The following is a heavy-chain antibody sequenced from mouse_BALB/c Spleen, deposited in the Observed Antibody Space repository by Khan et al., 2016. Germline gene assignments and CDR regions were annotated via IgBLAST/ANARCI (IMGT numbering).Heavy chain of an antibody. D-gene: IGHD1-1*01. V-gene: IGHV10-1*02. CDR3: VGGIISGYYGLPWFAY. J-gene: IGHJ3*01. Sequence: EVELVESGGGLVQPKGSLKLSCVASGFTFNTYAMNWVRQAPGKGLEWVARIRSKSYNYATYYADSVKDRFTISRADSPSKVYLQMNNLKTEATAMYYCVGGIISGYYGLPWFAYWGQGTLVTVSA. CDR2: IRSKSYNYAT. CDR1: GFTFNTYA.